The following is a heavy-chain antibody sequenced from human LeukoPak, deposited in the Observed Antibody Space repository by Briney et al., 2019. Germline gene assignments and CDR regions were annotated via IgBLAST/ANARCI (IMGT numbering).Heavy chain of an antibody. Sequence: PGRSLRLSCAASGFTFDDYAMHWVRQAPGKGLEWVSGISWNSGSIAYADSVKGRFTISRDNAKNSLYLQMNSLRAEDTALYYCAKGLWFGESYYFDYWGQGTLVTVSS. V-gene: IGHV3-9*01. CDR2: ISWNSGSI. D-gene: IGHD3-10*01. CDR3: AKGLWFGESYYFDY. J-gene: IGHJ4*02. CDR1: GFTFDDYA.